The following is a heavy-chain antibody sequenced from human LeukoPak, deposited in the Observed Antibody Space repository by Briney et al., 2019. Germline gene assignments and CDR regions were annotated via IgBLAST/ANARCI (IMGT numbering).Heavy chain of an antibody. CDR2: IYYSGST. V-gene: IGHV4-30-4*08. D-gene: IGHD3-22*01. CDR3: AIFPYYYDSSGYRP. Sequence: SETLSLTCTVSGGSISSGDYYWSWIRQPPGKGLEWIGYIYYSGSTYYNPSLKSRVTISVDTSKNQFSLKLSSVTAADTAVYYCAIFPYYYDSSGYRPWGQGTLVTVSS. J-gene: IGHJ5*02. CDR1: GGSISSGDYY.